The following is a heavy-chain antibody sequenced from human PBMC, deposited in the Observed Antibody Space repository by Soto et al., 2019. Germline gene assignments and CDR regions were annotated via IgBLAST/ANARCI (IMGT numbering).Heavy chain of an antibody. J-gene: IGHJ4*02. V-gene: IGHV3-21*01. D-gene: IGHD3-3*01. CDR1: GFTFSSYS. Sequence: EVQLVESGGGLVKPGGSLRLSCAASGFTFSSYSMNWVRQAPVKGLEWVSSISSSSRYIYYADSVKGRFTISRENANNSLYLQMNSLRAEDTAVYYCANDHYFDYWGQVTLVTVSS. CDR3: ANDHYFDY. CDR2: ISSSSRYI.